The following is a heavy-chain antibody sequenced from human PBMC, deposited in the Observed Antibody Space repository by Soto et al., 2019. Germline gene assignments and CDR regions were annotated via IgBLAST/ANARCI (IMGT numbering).Heavy chain of an antibody. CDR2: IYYSGST. CDR3: ARAYYGSSGYGIDY. J-gene: IGHJ4*02. CDR1: GGSVSSGSYY. Sequence: PSETLSLTCTVSGGSVSSGSYYWSWIRQPPGKGLEWIGYIYYSGSTNYNPSLKSRVTISVDTSKNQFSLKLSSVTAADTAVYYCARAYYGSSGYGIDYWGQGTLVTVSS. V-gene: IGHV4-61*01. D-gene: IGHD3-22*01.